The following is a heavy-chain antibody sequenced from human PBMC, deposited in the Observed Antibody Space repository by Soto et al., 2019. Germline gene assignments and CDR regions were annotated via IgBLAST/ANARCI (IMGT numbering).Heavy chain of an antibody. CDR3: ARVITMVRGVIIAAFYDY. Sequence: TLSLTCAVYGGSFSGYYWSWIRQPPGKGLEWIGEINHSGSTNYNPSLKSRVTISVDTSKNQFSLKLSSVTAADTAVYYCARVITMVRGVIIAAFYDYWGQGTLVTVSS. D-gene: IGHD3-10*01. CDR2: INHSGST. V-gene: IGHV4-34*01. CDR1: GGSFSGYY. J-gene: IGHJ4*02.